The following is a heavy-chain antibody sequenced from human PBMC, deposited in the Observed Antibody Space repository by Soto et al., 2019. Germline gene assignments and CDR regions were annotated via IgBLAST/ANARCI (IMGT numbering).Heavy chain of an antibody. CDR2: ISRSGDIT. V-gene: IGHV3-23*01. Sequence: AQLLESGGDLVQPGGSLRLSCVGSGFSFRTYAMTWVRQAPGRGLEGVAGISRSGDITYYADSVKGRFTISRDNSKNTLYLQMESLRGDDTAVYFCAKDPNSSAFYFYMDVWGKGTTVTVSS. CDR3: AKDPNSSAFYFYMDV. D-gene: IGHD3-22*01. CDR1: GFSFRTYA. J-gene: IGHJ6*03.